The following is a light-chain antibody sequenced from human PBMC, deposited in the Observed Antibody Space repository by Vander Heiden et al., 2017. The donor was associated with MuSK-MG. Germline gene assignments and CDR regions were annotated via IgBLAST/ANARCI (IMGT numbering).Light chain of an antibody. J-gene: IGKJ1*01. CDR3: QQSYSTSVT. V-gene: IGKV1-39*01. CDR2: AAS. Sequence: DIQMTPSPSSLSASVGDRVTITCRASQSISSYLNWYQQKPGKAPKLLIYAASSLQSGVPSRFSASGSGTDFTLTISRLQPEDFATYYCQQSYSTSVTFGQGTKVEIK. CDR1: QSISSY.